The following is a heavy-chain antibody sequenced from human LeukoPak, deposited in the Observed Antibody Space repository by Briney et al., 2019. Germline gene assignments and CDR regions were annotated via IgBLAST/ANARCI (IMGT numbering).Heavy chain of an antibody. J-gene: IGHJ5*01. Sequence: GGSLSLSCGASGFTFSNYNMNWVRQAPWKELEWVSTIISRSTYILYADYVMGRFTISRDNAKNSLFLQMNSLRAEDTAVYYCARDEPNGFDSWGQGTLVTVSS. V-gene: IGHV3-21*01. D-gene: IGHD1-14*01. CDR2: IISRSTYI. CDR1: GFTFSNYN. CDR3: ARDEPNGFDS.